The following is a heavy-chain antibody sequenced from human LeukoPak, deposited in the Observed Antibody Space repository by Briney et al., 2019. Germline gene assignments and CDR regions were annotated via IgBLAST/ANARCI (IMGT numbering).Heavy chain of an antibody. CDR2: ISYDGSNK. Sequence: GGFLRLSCAASGFTFSSYAMHWVRQAPGKGLEWVAVISYDGSNKYYADSVKGRFTISRDNSKNTLYLQMNSLRAEDTAVYYCARSWRREMAFDYWGQGTLVTVSS. D-gene: IGHD5-24*01. J-gene: IGHJ4*02. V-gene: IGHV3-30-3*01. CDR3: ARSWRREMAFDY. CDR1: GFTFSSYA.